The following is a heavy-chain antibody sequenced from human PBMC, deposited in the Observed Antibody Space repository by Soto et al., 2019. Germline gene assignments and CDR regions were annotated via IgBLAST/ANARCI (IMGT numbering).Heavy chain of an antibody. V-gene: IGHV2-5*02. J-gene: IGHJ4*02. CDR1: GFSLTTTSMG. CDR2: IYWDDDQ. CDR3: AHAGDYDLLSFDH. D-gene: IGHD4-17*01. Sequence: QITLKESGPPLVRPAQTLTLTFAFSGFSLTTTSMGVAWIRQPPGKALEWLALIYWDDDQRYSPSLKDRLTSSKDTSRSRVVLTISNMNPEDTGTYFCAHAGDYDLLSFDHWGPGTLVTVSS.